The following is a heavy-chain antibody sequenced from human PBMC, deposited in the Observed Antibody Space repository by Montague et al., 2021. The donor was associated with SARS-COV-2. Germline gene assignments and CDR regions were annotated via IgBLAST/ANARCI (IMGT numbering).Heavy chain of an antibody. CDR2: IYYSGST. V-gene: IGHV4-39*07. CDR3: ARVRQWLVPFDY. Sequence: SETLSPTCTVSGGSISGSLYYWGWIRQPPGKGLEWIGSIYYSGSTYYNPSLKSRVTISVDTSKNQVSLKLNSVTAADTAVYYCARVRQWLVPFDYWGQGTLVTVSS. D-gene: IGHD6-19*01. CDR1: GGSISGSLYY. J-gene: IGHJ4*02.